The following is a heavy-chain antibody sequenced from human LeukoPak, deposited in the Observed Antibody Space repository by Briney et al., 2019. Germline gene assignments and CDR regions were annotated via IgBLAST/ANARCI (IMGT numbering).Heavy chain of an antibody. V-gene: IGHV4-4*02. Sequence: PSGTLSLTCAVSGGSISNSNWWSWVRQPPGKGLEWIGEIYHSGNTNYNPSLKSRVIITVDTSKNQFSLELNSVTAADTALYFCTTLYYYDTTGYYWRGFDYWGQGALVTVSS. J-gene: IGHJ4*02. CDR3: TTLYYYDTTGYYWRGFDY. CDR1: GGSISNSNW. CDR2: IYHSGNT. D-gene: IGHD3-22*01.